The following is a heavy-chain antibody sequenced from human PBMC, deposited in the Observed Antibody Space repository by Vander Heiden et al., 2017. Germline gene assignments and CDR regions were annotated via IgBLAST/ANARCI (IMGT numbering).Heavy chain of an antibody. CDR2: ISGSGGST. CDR3: AKEGFCTNGVCYLGDY. Sequence: EVQLLASVGGLVQPGGSLRLSCAPSGFTFSCSAMGWVRQAPGKGLEWVSTISGSGGSTYYADSVKGRFTISRDNSKNTLYLQMNSLRAEDTAVYYCAKEGFCTNGVCYLGDYWGQGTLVTVSS. D-gene: IGHD2-8*01. CDR1: GFTFSCSA. J-gene: IGHJ4*02. V-gene: IGHV3-23*01.